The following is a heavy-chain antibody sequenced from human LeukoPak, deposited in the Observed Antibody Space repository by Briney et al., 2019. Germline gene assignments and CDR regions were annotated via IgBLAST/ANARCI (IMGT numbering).Heavy chain of an antibody. V-gene: IGHV4-59*11. Sequence: PSETLSLTCSVSNGSISSHFWTWVRQPPGEGLEWIGHIHYSGSTNYNPSLKSRVTMSLDTSKNQFSLKLTSVTAADTAIFYCARLRPLLDQLLYFAFDSWGQGTLVTVSS. CDR1: NGSISSHF. D-gene: IGHD2-2*02. J-gene: IGHJ4*02. CDR2: IHYSGST. CDR3: ARLRPLLDQLLYFAFDS.